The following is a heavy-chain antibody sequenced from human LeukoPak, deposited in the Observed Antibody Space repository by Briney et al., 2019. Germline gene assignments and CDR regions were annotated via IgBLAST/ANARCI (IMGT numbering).Heavy chain of an antibody. CDR3: ARLPDILSDDFAY. Sequence: GGSLRLSRAASGITLSSNGMHWVRQAPGKGLDWVAFMRYDGSNQYYADSVKGRFTISRDTSRNTVYLHMNGLRAEDTAVYYCARLPDILSDDFAYWGQGTLVTVSS. V-gene: IGHV3-30*02. CDR1: GITLSSNG. CDR2: MRYDGSNQ. D-gene: IGHD2-15*01. J-gene: IGHJ4*02.